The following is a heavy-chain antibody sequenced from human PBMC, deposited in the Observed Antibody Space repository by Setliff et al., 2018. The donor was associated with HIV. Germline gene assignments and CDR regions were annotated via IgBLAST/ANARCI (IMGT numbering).Heavy chain of an antibody. CDR2: IKQDGSEK. Sequence: PGESLKISCAASGFTFSTSWMSWVRQAPGKGLEWVANIKQDGSEKYYVDSVKGRFTISRDNAKNSLFLQMNSLRAEDTAVYYCAREYCNSTSCYGYSGDYWGQGTLVTVSS. D-gene: IGHD2-2*01. CDR3: AREYCNSTSCYGYSGDY. CDR1: GFTFSTSW. V-gene: IGHV3-7*01. J-gene: IGHJ4*02.